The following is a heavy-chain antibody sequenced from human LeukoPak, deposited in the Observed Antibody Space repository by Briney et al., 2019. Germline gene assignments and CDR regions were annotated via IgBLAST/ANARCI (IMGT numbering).Heavy chain of an antibody. CDR3: ARPSRAYYYYYYMDV. V-gene: IGHV1-69*05. Sequence: SVKVSCKASGGTFSYYAISWVRQAPGQGLEWMGRIIPIFGTTNYAQKFQGRVTITTDESTSTAYMELSSLRSEDTAVYYCARPSRAYYYYYYMDVWAKGPRSPSP. CDR1: GGTFSYYA. J-gene: IGHJ6*03. CDR2: IIPIFGTT.